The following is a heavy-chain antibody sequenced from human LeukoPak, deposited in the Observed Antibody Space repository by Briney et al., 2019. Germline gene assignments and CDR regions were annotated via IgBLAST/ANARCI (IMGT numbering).Heavy chain of an antibody. CDR2: INPSGGGT. J-gene: IGHJ4*02. D-gene: IGHD4-17*01. CDR1: GYTFTTYY. V-gene: IGHV1-46*01. Sequence: GASVKISCKASGYTFTTYYMHWVRQAPGQGLEWMGIINPSGGGTNYAQEFQGRVTMTRDTSTSTVYMDLNNLRSDDTAVYYCARGSPTNYGAYLYYFDYWGQGTLVTVSS. CDR3: ARGSPTNYGAYLYYFDY.